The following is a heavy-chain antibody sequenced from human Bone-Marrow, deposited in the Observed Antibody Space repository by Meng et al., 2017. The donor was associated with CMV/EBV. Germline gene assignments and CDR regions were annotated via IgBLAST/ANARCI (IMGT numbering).Heavy chain of an antibody. Sequence: ASVKVSCKASGYTFTSYGISWVRQAPGQGLEWMGWISVYNGNTKYAQKFQGRVTITTDESTSTAYMELSSLRSEDTAVYYCVPYCSSTSCPIGAFDIWGQGTMVIVSS. D-gene: IGHD2-2*01. V-gene: IGHV1-18*01. CDR1: GYTFTSYG. J-gene: IGHJ3*02. CDR3: VPYCSSTSCPIGAFDI. CDR2: ISVYNGNT.